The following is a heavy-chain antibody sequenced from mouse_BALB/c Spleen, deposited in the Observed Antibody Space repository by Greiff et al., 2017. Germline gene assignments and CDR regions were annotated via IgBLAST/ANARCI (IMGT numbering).Heavy chain of an antibody. Sequence: EVKLVESGGGLVQPGGSRKLSCAASGFTFSDYGMAWVRQAPGKGPEWVAFISNLAYSIYYAATVTGRFTISRENAKNTLYLEMSSLRSEDTAMYYCSTTGDYYYDVAMDYWGQGTSVTVSS. CDR2: ISNLAYSI. V-gene: IGHV5-15*02. J-gene: IGHJ4*01. CDR1: GFTFSDYG. D-gene: IGHD2-4*01. CDR3: STTGDYYYDVAMDY.